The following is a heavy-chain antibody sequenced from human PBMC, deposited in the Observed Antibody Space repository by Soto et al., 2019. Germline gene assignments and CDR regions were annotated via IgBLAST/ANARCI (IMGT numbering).Heavy chain of an antibody. CDR3: ARVVLVPAAMLALVRADYYYGMDV. D-gene: IGHD2-2*01. CDR1: GDSVSSNSAA. J-gene: IGHJ6*02. Sequence: PSQTLSLTCVISGDSVSSNSAARNWIRQSPSRGLEWLGRTYYRSKWYNDYAVSVKSRITINPDTSKNQFSLQLNSVTPEDTAVYYCARVVLVPAAMLALVRADYYYGMDVWGQGTTVTV. V-gene: IGHV6-1*01. CDR2: TYYRSKWYN.